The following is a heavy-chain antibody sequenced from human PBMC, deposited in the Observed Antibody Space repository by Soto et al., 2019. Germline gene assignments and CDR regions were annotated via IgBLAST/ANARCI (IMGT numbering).Heavy chain of an antibody. CDR1: GGSFSGYY. V-gene: IGHV4-34*01. J-gene: IGHJ6*02. CDR3: ARDTGFYGMDV. D-gene: IGHD1-1*01. Sequence: ETLSLTCAVYGGSFSGYYWSWIRQPPGKGLEWIGEINHSGSTNYNPSLKSRVTISVDTSKNQFSLKLSSGTAADTAVYYCARDTGFYGMDVWGQGTTVTVSS. CDR2: INHSGST.